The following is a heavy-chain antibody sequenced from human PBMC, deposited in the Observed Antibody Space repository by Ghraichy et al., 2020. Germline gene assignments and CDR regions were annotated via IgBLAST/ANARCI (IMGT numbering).Heavy chain of an antibody. CDR1: GFTFSSFS. D-gene: IGHD3-10*01. CDR2: ICGSGDTT. J-gene: IGHJ4*02. V-gene: IGHV3-23*01. CDR3: AKVDRGRSGLQWFFDY. Sequence: GGSLRLSCASSGFTFSSFSMSWVRQSPGKGLEWVSGICGSGDTTHYPDSLKGRFIISKDNSKSTLYLQLNILRAEDSAVYYCAKVDRGRSGLQWFFDYWGQGTLVTVSS.